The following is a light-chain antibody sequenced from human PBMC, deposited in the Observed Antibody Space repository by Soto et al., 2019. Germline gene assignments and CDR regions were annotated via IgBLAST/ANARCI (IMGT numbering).Light chain of an antibody. CDR2: AAS. CDR1: EGVNNF. CDR3: QHSYGIAPYN. Sequence: DIQMTQSPSSLSASVGDRVTIRCRASEGVNNFLNWYQQKPGNAPKLLIYAASSLQSGVPSRFSGSGSGTDFTLTISSLQPEDFATYYCQHSYGIAPYNFGQGTKLEV. V-gene: IGKV1-39*01. J-gene: IGKJ2*01.